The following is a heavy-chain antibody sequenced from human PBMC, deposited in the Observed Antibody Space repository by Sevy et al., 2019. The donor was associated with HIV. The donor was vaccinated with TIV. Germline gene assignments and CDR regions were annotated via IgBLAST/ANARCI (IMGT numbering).Heavy chain of an antibody. J-gene: IGHJ4*02. D-gene: IGHD3-16*02. CDR3: ARNIWGTFRYNDC. Sequence: GGSLRLSCSVSGFTFSGDGMDWVRQAPGKGLEWISYISADSGTIYYADSVRGRFTVSRDNAKNSLFLQMNSLRDDDTAVYYCARNIWGTFRYNDCWGQGTLVTVSS. V-gene: IGHV3-48*02. CDR2: ISADSGTI. CDR1: GFTFSGDG.